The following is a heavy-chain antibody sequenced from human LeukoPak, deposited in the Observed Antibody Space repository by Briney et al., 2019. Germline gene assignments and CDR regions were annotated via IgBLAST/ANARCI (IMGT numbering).Heavy chain of an antibody. J-gene: IGHJ6*04. D-gene: IGHD3-10*02. CDR2: ISSSGSTI. CDR3: AELGITMIGGV. Sequence: GGSLRLSCAASGFTFSNYGISWVRQAPGKGLEWVSYISSSGSTIYYADSVKGRFTISRDNAKNSLYLQMNSLRAEDTAVYYCAELGITMIGGVWGKGTTVTISS. CDR1: GFTFSNYG. V-gene: IGHV3-48*04.